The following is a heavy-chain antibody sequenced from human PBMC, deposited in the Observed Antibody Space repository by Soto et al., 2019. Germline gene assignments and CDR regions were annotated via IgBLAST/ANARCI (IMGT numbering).Heavy chain of an antibody. CDR2: IYPGDSDT. CDR3: AGRPIAVAGYNYYYYGMDV. Sequence: GESLKISCKGSGYNFTSYWIGWVRQMRGKGLEWMGIIYPGDSDTRYSPSFQGQVTISADTSISTAYLQWSSLKASDTAMYYCAGRPIAVAGYNYYYYGMDVWGQGTTVNVSS. V-gene: IGHV5-51*01. D-gene: IGHD6-19*01. J-gene: IGHJ6*02. CDR1: GYNFTSYW.